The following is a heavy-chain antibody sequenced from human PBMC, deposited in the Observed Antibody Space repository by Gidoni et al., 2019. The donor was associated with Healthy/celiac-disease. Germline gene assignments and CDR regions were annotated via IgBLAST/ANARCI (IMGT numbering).Heavy chain of an antibody. D-gene: IGHD6-19*01. Sequence: EVQLVESGGGLVQPGGSLRLSCAASGFTFSSYSMNWVRQAPGKGLEWVSYISSSSSTIYYADSVKGRFTISRDNAKNSLYLQMNSLRDEDTAVYYCARDTTVDSSGWYFDYWGQGTLVTVSS. CDR2: ISSSSSTI. CDR3: ARDTTVDSSGWYFDY. CDR1: GFTFSSYS. V-gene: IGHV3-48*02. J-gene: IGHJ4*02.